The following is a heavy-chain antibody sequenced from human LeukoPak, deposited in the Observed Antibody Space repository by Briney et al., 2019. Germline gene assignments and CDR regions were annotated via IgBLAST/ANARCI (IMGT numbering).Heavy chain of an antibody. CDR2: MIGRGTT. CDR1: GFSLTTYA. J-gene: IGHJ4*02. D-gene: IGHD3-10*01. CDR3: AKDKIAGDGRWDFEN. V-gene: IGHV3-23*01. Sequence: GGSLRLSCVTSGFSLTTYAVGWVRQAPGKGLEWVSGMIGRGTTYYADSVKGRFVISRDNSKNTVYLQMNSLRAEDTALYFCAKDKIAGDGRWDFENWGQGTLVTVSS.